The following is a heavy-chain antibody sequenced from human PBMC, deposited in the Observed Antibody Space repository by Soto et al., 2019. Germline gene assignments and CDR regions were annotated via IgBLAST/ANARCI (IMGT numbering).Heavy chain of an antibody. CDR1: GYSFTNYW. V-gene: IGHV5-51*01. Sequence: AGESLKISCKGSGYSFTNYWIAWVRQMPGKGLEYMGIIYPSDSTTRYSPSFQGQVTISADKSISTAYLQWNSLKASDTAMYYCARHGFYGDYSSNYFDPWGQGTLVTVS. CDR3: ARHGFYGDYSSNYFDP. D-gene: IGHD4-17*01. CDR2: IYPSDSTT. J-gene: IGHJ5*02.